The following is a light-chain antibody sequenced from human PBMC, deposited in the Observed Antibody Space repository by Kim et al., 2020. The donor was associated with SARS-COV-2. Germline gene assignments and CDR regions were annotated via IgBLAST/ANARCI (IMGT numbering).Light chain of an antibody. CDR3: AAWDDSLNGVV. Sequence: ELTQPPSASGTPGQRVTISCSGSSSNIGSNPVNWYQQFPGTAPKLLIYTNNQWPAGVPDRFSGSKSGTSASLAISGLESEDEADYYCAAWDDSLNGVVFGGGTQLTVL. V-gene: IGLV1-44*01. CDR1: SSNIGSNP. CDR2: TNN. J-gene: IGLJ2*01.